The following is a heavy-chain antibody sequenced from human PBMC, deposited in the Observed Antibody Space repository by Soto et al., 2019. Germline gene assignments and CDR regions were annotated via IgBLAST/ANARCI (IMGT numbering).Heavy chain of an antibody. CDR3: AKGSQPNPVGCAFDI. CDR2: ISGSGGST. J-gene: IGHJ3*02. V-gene: IGHV3-23*01. CDR1: GFTFSSYA. Sequence: GGSLRLSCAASGFTFSSYAMSWVRQAPGKGLEWVSAISGSGGSTYYADSVRGRFTISRDNSKNTLYLQMNSLRAEDTAVYYCAKGSQPNPVGCAFDIWGQGTMVTVSS.